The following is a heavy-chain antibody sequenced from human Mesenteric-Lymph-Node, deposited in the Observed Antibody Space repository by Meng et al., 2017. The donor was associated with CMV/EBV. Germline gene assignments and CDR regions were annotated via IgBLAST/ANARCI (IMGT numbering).Heavy chain of an antibody. Sequence: GESLKISCAASGFTFSNYAMSWVRQAPGKGLEWVSTISGSGGVTFYADSVKGRFTMSRDNSKNTLYLQMNSLRAEDTAVYYCAKAGYCSSTSCSGYYGMDVWGQGTTVTVSS. J-gene: IGHJ6*02. D-gene: IGHD2-2*01. V-gene: IGHV3-23*01. CDR1: GFTFSNYA. CDR2: ISGSGGVT. CDR3: AKAGYCSSTSCSGYYGMDV.